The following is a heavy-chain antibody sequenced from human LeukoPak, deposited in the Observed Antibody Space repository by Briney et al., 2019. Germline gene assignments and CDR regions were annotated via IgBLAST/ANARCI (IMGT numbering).Heavy chain of an antibody. CDR3: ARAEEAYSSGWYTSSWFDP. D-gene: IGHD6-19*01. V-gene: IGHV1-8*01. CDR1: GYTFTSYD. CDR2: MNPNSGNT. J-gene: IGHJ5*02. Sequence: AASVKVSCKASGYTFTSYDINWVRQATGQGLEWMGWMNPNSGNTGYAQKFQGRVTMTRNTSISTAYTELSSLRSEDTAVYYCARAEEAYSSGWYTSSWFDPWGQGTLVSVSS.